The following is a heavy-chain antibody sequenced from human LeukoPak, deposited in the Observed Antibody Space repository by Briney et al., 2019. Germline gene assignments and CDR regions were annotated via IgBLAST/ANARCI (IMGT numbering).Heavy chain of an antibody. J-gene: IGHJ4*02. Sequence: ASVKVSCKASGGTFSSYAISWVRQAPGQGLEWMGWMNPNSGNTGYAQKFQGRVTMTRNTSISTAYMELSSLRSGDTAVYYCARVSHGDFPFDYWGQGTLVTVSS. V-gene: IGHV1-8*02. CDR2: MNPNSGNT. CDR3: ARVSHGDFPFDY. D-gene: IGHD4-17*01. CDR1: GGTFSSYA.